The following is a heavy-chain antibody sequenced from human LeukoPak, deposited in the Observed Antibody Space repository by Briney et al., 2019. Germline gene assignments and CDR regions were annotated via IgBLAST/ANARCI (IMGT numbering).Heavy chain of an antibody. CDR1: GFTFSSYA. J-gene: IGHJ3*02. Sequence: GGSLRLSCAASGFTFSSYAMSWVRQAPGKGLEWVSAISGSGGSTYYADSVKGRFTISRDNSKNTLYLQMNSLKTEDTAVYYCTTDVLTMIVVAGEEVDIWGQGTMVTVSS. V-gene: IGHV3-23*01. CDR3: TTDVLTMIVVAGEEVDI. CDR2: ISGSGGST. D-gene: IGHD3-22*01.